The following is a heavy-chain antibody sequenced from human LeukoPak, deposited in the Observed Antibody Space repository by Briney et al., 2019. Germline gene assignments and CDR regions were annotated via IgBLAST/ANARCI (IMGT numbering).Heavy chain of an antibody. CDR1: GYTFTNSW. D-gene: IGHD3-10*01. J-gene: IGHJ6*03. CDR2: VYPGDSDT. V-gene: IGHV5-51*01. CDR3: AKHSGSGSFINMDV. Sequence: GESLKISCKASGYTFTNSWIGWVRQVPGKGLEWIGMVYPGDSDTRYSPSFEGQVTISADKSISTAYLQWSSLQASDTAIYFCAKHSGSGSFINMDVWAKGTTVTVSS.